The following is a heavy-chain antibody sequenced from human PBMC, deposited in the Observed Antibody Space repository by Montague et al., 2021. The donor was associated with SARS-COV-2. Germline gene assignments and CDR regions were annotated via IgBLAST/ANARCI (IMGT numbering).Heavy chain of an antibody. CDR3: ARAQNICFIANCVNYFDL. V-gene: IGHV4-59*01. D-gene: IGHD2-15*01. J-gene: IGHJ4*02. CDR2: IFYTGST. CDR1: GGSISNYY. Sequence: SETLSLTCSVSGGSISNYYWTWIRQSPGKGLQWIGYIFYTGSTKFNPSLKSRVSMSLDTSKNHFSLRLSAVTAADTARYYCARAQNICFIANCVNYFDLWGLGALVTVSS.